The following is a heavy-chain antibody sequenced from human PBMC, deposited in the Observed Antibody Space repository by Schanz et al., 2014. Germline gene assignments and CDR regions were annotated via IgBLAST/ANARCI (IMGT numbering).Heavy chain of an antibody. CDR2: INPTTGNP. J-gene: IGHJ6*02. CDR1: GYTLTAYY. CDR3: ARARYGLDV. V-gene: IGHV7-4-1*02. Sequence: QVQLVQSGAEVKKAGASVKVSCKASGYTLTAYYMHWVRQAPGQGLEWMGWINPTTGNPGYAQGFTGRFVFSFDTSVSTAYLQISGLKAEDTAVYYCARARYGLDVWGQGTTVTVSS.